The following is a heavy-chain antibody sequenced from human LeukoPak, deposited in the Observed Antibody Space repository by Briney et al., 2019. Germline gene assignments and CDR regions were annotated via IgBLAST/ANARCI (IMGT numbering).Heavy chain of an antibody. V-gene: IGHV4-59*04. Sequence: SETLSLTCTVSGGSISSYYWGWIRQPPGKGLEWIGYIYHSGSTYYNPSLKSRVTISVDRSKNQFSLKLSSVTAADTAVYYCAGSSGRHQEIDYWGQGTLVTVSS. CDR1: GGSISSYY. CDR3: AGSSGRHQEIDY. D-gene: IGHD6-19*01. CDR2: IYHSGST. J-gene: IGHJ4*02.